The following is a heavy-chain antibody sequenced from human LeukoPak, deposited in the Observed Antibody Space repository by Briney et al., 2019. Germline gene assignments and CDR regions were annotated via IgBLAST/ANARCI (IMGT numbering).Heavy chain of an antibody. CDR1: GYTFTSYG. Sequence: ASVKVSCKASGYTFTSYGISWVRQAPGQGLEWMGWISAYNGNTNYAQKLQGRVTMTTDTSTSTAYMELRSLRSDDTAMYYCARDLNTYYYDSSGGYGMDVWGQGTTVTVSS. CDR2: ISAYNGNT. D-gene: IGHD3-22*01. V-gene: IGHV1-18*01. J-gene: IGHJ6*02. CDR3: ARDLNTYYYDSSGGYGMDV.